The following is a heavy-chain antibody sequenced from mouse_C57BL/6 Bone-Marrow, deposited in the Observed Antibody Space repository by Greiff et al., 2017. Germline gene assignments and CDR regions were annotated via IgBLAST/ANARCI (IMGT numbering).Heavy chain of an antibody. CDR1: GYTFTSYW. D-gene: IGHD1-1*01. J-gene: IGHJ3*01. CDR3: SRSLYGPWFAY. Sequence: QVQLQQPGAELVMPGASVTLSCKASGYTFTSYWMHWVKQRPGQGLEWIGEIDPSDSYTNYNQKFKGKSTLTVEQSSSTAYMQLSSLTSEDSAVYYCSRSLYGPWFAYWGQGTLVTVSA. V-gene: IGHV1-69*01. CDR2: IDPSDSYT.